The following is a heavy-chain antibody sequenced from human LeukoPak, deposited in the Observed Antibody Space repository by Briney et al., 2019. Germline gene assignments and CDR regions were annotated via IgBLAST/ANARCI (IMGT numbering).Heavy chain of an antibody. J-gene: IGHJ4*02. CDR2: IKQDGSEK. CDR1: GFTFSSYW. Sequence: GGSLRLSCEASGFTFSSYWMSWVRQAPGKGLEWVANIKQDGSEKYYVDSVKGRFTISRDNAKNSLYLQMNSLRAEDTAVYYCARGHYYFDYWGQGNLVTVSS. CDR3: ARGHYYFDY. V-gene: IGHV3-7*04.